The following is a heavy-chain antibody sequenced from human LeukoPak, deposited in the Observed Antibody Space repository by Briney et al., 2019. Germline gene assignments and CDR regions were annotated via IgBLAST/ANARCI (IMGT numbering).Heavy chain of an antibody. CDR3: ARDVDIVVVPALPRFDP. CDR1: GYTFTGYY. Sequence: GASVKVSCKASGYTFTGYYMHWVRQAPGQGLEWMGRINPNSGGTNYAQKFQGRVTMTRDTSISTAYMELSRLRSDDTAVYYCARDVDIVVVPALPRFDPWGQGTLVTVSS. J-gene: IGHJ5*02. D-gene: IGHD2-2*01. V-gene: IGHV1-2*02. CDR2: INPNSGGT.